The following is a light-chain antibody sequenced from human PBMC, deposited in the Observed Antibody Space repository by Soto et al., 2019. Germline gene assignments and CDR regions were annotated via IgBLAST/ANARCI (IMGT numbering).Light chain of an antibody. CDR2: EVS. J-gene: IGLJ2*01. CDR3: SSYTSSSTVV. CDR1: SSDVGGYNY. V-gene: IGLV2-14*01. Sequence: QSALTQPASVSGSPGQYITISCTGTSSDVGGYNYVSWYQQHPGKAPKLMIYEVSNRPSGVSNRFSGSKSGNTASLTISGLPAEVEADYYCSSYTSSSTVVFGGGTKVTVL.